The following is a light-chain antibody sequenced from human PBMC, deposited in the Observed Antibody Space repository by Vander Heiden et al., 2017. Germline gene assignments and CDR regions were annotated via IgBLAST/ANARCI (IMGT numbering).Light chain of an antibody. CDR3: QQRSNWLWT. Sequence: DIVSTQSQATLSLSPGERATLPRRASQSVSSYLAWYHQKPGQAPRLLSYDASNRATGIPARFSGSGSGTDFTLTISSLEPEDFAVYYCQQRSNWLWTFGQGTKVEIK. V-gene: IGKV3-11*01. CDR1: QSVSSY. J-gene: IGKJ1*01. CDR2: DAS.